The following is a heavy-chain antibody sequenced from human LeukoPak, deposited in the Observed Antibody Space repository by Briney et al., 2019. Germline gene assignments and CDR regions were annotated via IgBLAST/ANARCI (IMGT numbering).Heavy chain of an antibody. CDR1: GGSISSYY. CDR2: IYYSGST. CDR3: ASTNTAAGANWFDP. Sequence: SETLSLTCTVSGGSISSYYWSWIRQPPGKGLEWIGYIYYSGSTNYNPSLMSRVTISVDRSKNQFSLKLSSVTAADTAVYYCASTNTAAGANWFDPWGQGTLVTVSS. D-gene: IGHD6-13*01. J-gene: IGHJ5*02. V-gene: IGHV4-59*12.